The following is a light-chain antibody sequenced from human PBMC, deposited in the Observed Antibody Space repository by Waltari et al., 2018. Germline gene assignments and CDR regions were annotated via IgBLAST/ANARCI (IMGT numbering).Light chain of an antibody. CDR3: AAWDDSLSTNVV. Sequence: QSVLTQPPSASGAPGQRVTISCSGSSSNIGSNYVYWYQQLPGMAPKLLIYKNKQRPSGVPDRFAGSKSGTSASLAISGLRSDDEADYYCAAWDDSLSTNVVFGGGTKLTVL. CDR1: SSNIGSNY. J-gene: IGLJ2*01. CDR2: KNK. V-gene: IGLV1-47*01.